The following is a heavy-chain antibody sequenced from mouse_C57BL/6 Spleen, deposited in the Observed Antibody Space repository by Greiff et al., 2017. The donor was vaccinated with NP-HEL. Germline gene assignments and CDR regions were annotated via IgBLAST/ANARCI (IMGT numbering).Heavy chain of an antibody. J-gene: IGHJ2*01. D-gene: IGHD3-3*01. Sequence: QVHVKQPGAELVMPGASVKLSCKASGYTFTSYWVHWVKQRPGQGLEWIGEIDPSDSYTNYNQKFKGKSTLTVDKSSSTAYMQLSSLTSEDSAVYYCARHVRVFDYWGQGTTLTVSS. V-gene: IGHV1-69*01. CDR2: IDPSDSYT. CDR3: ARHVRVFDY. CDR1: GYTFTSYW.